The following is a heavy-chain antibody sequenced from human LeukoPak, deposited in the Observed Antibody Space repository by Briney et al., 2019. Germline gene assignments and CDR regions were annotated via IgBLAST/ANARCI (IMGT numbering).Heavy chain of an antibody. J-gene: IGHJ4*02. V-gene: IGHV3-23*01. D-gene: IGHD2-15*01. CDR1: GFTFSNYA. Sequence: GGSLRLSCATSGFTFSNYAMSWVRQAPGKGLEWVSDISGYGGSTDYADSVKGRFTISRDNSKNTLYLQMNSLRAEDTAVYYCARSSSRYCSGGSCYSGVLGYFDYWGQGTLVTVSS. CDR3: ARSSSRYCSGGSCYSGVLGYFDY. CDR2: ISGYGGST.